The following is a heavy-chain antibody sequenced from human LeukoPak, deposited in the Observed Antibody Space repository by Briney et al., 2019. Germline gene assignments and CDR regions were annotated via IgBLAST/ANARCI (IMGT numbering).Heavy chain of an antibody. CDR3: ARVKSSSWFDP. V-gene: IGHV4-59*01. J-gene: IGHJ5*02. CDR1: GGSISSYY. Sequence: PSETLSLTCTVSGGSISSYYWSWIRQPPGKGLEWIGYVYYTGSTNYNPSLNSRVTMSIDTSKNQFSLRLSSVTAADTAVYYCARVKSSSWFDPWGQGTLVTVSS. D-gene: IGHD6-6*01. CDR2: VYYTGST.